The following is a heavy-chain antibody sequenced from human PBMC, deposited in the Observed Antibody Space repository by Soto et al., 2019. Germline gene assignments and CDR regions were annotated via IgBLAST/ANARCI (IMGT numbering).Heavy chain of an antibody. CDR2: IYTSGST. D-gene: IGHD3-9*01. CDR1: GGSISSYY. CDR3: ASNTYDILTDFDHLTAFDI. J-gene: IGHJ3*02. Sequence: QVQLQESGPGLVKSSETLSLTCTVSGGSISSYYWSWLRQSAGKGLEWLGRIYTSGSTNYNPSLKSRLTMSVDTSKNQFSLKLNSVTAADTAVYYCASNTYDILTDFDHLTAFDIWGQGTLVTVSS. V-gene: IGHV4-4*07.